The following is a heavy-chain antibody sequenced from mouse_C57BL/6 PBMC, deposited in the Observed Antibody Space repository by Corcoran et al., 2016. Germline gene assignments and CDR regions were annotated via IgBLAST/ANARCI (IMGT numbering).Heavy chain of an antibody. CDR3: AREAELTGFDY. Sequence: QIQLVQSGPELKKPGETVKISCKASGYTFTTYGMSWVKQAPGKGLKWMGWINTYSGVPTYADDFKGRFAFSLETSASTAYLQINNLKNEDTATDFCAREAELTGFDYWGQGTTLTVSS. J-gene: IGHJ2*01. CDR1: GYTFTTYG. D-gene: IGHD4-1*01. CDR2: INTYSGVP. V-gene: IGHV9-3*01.